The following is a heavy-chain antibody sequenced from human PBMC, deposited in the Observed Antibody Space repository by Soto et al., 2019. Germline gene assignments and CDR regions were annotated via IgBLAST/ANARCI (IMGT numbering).Heavy chain of an antibody. CDR2: ISGSGGST. Sequence: GGSLRLSCAASGFTFSSYAMSWVRQAPGKGLEWVSAISGSGGSTYYADSVKGRFTISRDNSKNTLYLQMNSLRAEDTAVYYCAKDYLELRSYYYYGMDVWGQGTTVTVSS. J-gene: IGHJ6*02. V-gene: IGHV3-23*01. CDR1: GFTFSSYA. D-gene: IGHD1-7*01. CDR3: AKDYLELRSYYYYGMDV.